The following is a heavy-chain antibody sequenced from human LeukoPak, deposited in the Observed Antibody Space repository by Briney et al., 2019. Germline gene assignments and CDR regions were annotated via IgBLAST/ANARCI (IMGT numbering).Heavy chain of an antibody. Sequence: SETLSLTCTVSGGSISNDFWSSIRQPPGKGLGWIGYIYYSGSNNYNPSLKSRVAISVHTSKNQVSLKLSSVTAADTAVYYCARDCPGAQCGNAFDIWRERTKVSVPS. CDR1: GGSISNDF. CDR3: ARDCPGAQCGNAFDI. V-gene: IGHV4-59*01. J-gene: IGHJ3*02. CDR2: IYYSGSN. D-gene: IGHD4/OR15-4a*01.